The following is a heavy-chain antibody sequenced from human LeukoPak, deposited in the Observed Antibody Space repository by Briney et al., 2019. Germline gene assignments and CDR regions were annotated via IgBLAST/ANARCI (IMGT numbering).Heavy chain of an antibody. J-gene: IGHJ4*02. D-gene: IGHD6-13*01. CDR3: ARGSRQQPPDG. CDR2: INPSGGST. V-gene: IGHV1-46*01. CDR1: GYTLTELS. Sequence: GASVKVSCKVSGYTLTELSMHWVRQAPGQGLEWMGIINPSGGSTSYAQKFQGRVTMTRDTSTSTVYMELSSLRSEDTAVYYCARGSRQQPPDGWGQGTLVTVSS.